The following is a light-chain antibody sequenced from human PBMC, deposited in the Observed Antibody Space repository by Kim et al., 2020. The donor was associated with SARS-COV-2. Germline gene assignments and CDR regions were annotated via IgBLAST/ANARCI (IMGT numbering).Light chain of an antibody. CDR3: QQYGSSPLT. J-gene: IGKJ1*01. CDR1: QSVRSNY. Sequence: EIVLTQSPGTLSLSPGERATLSCGASQSVRSNYLAWYQQKPGQAPRLLIYAASSRATGIPDRFSGSGSGTDFTLTIIRLEPEDFVVYYCQQYGSSPLTFAQGTKVDIK. CDR2: AAS. V-gene: IGKV3-20*01.